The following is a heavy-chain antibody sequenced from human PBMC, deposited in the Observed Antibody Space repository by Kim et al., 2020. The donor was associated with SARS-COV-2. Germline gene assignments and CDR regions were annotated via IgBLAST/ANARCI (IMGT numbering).Heavy chain of an antibody. Sequence: GGSLRLSCAASGFTFSSYGMHWVRQAPGKGLEWVAVISDDGSNKYYADSVKGRFTISRDNSKNTLYLQMNSLRAEDTAVYYCAKGTGREDDAFDIWGQGTMVTVSS. CDR1: GFTFSSYG. CDR3: AKGTGREDDAFDI. V-gene: IGHV3-30*18. J-gene: IGHJ3*02. CDR2: ISDDGSNK. D-gene: IGHD2-15*01.